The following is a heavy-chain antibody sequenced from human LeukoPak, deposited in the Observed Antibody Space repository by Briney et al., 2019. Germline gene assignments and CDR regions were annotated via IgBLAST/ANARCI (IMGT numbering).Heavy chain of an antibody. V-gene: IGHV1-18*01. D-gene: IGHD3-9*01. CDR3: ARGQAGPLHFDCLFYIDY. J-gene: IGHJ4*02. Sequence: ASVNVSCKASGYTFNSYGLTWVRQAPGQGLEWMGWISANNGNTNYAQKLQGRVTMTTNTSTNTAYMELRGQRIDDTAVYYCARGQAGPLHFDCLFYIDYWGQGTLVTVSS. CDR2: ISANNGNT. CDR1: GYTFNSYG.